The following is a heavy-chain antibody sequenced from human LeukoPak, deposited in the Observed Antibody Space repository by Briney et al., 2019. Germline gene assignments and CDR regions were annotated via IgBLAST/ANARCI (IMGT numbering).Heavy chain of an antibody. D-gene: IGHD2-2*02. CDR3: AREVYCSSTSCYTGYFQH. J-gene: IGHJ1*01. CDR1: GFTFSNYW. Sequence: GGSLRLSCVASGFTFSNYWMSWVRQAPGKGLDWVANIKQDGSEKYYVDSVKGRFTISRDNAKNSLYLQMNSLRAEDTAVYYCAREVYCSSTSCYTGYFQHWGQGTLVTVSS. CDR2: IKQDGSEK. V-gene: IGHV3-7*01.